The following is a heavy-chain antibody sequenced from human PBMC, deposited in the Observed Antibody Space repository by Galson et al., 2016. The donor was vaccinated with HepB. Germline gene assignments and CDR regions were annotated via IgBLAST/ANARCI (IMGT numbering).Heavy chain of an antibody. CDR3: ARGVAPWALGSLGFHMDV. Sequence: CAIPGDSVSTKSAAWNWIRQSPSRGLEWLGRTYYRSKWYNEYAVSVQSRITINPDTSKNQFSLQLNSVTLEDTAVYYCARGVAPWALGSLGFHMDVWGQGNLVTVSS. J-gene: IGHJ4*02. V-gene: IGHV6-1*01. CDR1: GDSVSTKSAA. D-gene: IGHD1-26*01. CDR2: TYYRSKWYN.